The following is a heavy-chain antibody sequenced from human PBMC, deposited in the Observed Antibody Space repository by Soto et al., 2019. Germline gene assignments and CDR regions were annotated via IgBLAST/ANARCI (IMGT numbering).Heavy chain of an antibody. D-gene: IGHD3-16*01. CDR2: IYYSGST. V-gene: IGHV4-31*03. Sequence: QVQLQESGPGLVKPSQTLSLTCTVSGGSISSGGYYWSWIRQHPGKGLEWIGSIYYSGSTYFNPHLKTRVTISVDTSKNLCPLKLRSVTAADTAVYYCARGVLHWGQGTLVTVSS. CDR1: GGSISSGGYY. CDR3: ARGVLH. J-gene: IGHJ4*02.